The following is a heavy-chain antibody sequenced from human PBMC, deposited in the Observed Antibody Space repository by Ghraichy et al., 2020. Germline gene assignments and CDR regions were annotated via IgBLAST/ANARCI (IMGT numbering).Heavy chain of an antibody. CDR3: ASYNAFGGVSN. J-gene: IGHJ4*02. V-gene: IGHV4-34*01. CDR2: INHSGST. D-gene: IGHD3-16*01. Sequence: SETLSLTCAVYGGSFSGYYWSWIRQPPGKGLEWIGEINHSGSTNYNPSLKSRVTISVDTSKNQFSLKLSSVTAADTAVYYCASYNAFGGVSNWGQGTLVTVSS. CDR1: GGSFSGYY.